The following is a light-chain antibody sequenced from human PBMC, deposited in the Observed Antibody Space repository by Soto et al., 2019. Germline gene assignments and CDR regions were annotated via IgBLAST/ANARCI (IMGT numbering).Light chain of an antibody. CDR3: SSYAGSNLWV. CDR2: EVS. CDR1: NSDVGGYNS. V-gene: IGLV2-11*01. J-gene: IGLJ3*02. Sequence: QSALTQPRSVSGSPGQSVTISCTGTNSDVGGYNSVSWYQQLPGKAPKLMIYEVSKRPSGVPDRFSGSKSGNTASLTVSGLQAEDEADYYCSSYAGSNLWVFGGGTKLTVL.